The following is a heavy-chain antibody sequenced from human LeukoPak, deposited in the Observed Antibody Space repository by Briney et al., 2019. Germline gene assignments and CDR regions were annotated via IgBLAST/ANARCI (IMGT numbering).Heavy chain of an antibody. CDR2: IKQDGSEK. J-gene: IGHJ4*02. Sequence: GGSLRLSCAASGFTFSSYWMSWVRQAPGKGLEWVANIKQDGSEKYYVDSVKGRFTISRDNAKNSLYLQMNSLRAEDTAVYYRASGRSTAGSALRYFDWLLFGEYGYWGQGTLVTVSS. V-gene: IGHV3-7*01. CDR1: GFTFSSYW. D-gene: IGHD3-9*01. CDR3: ASGRSTAGSALRYFDWLLFGEYGY.